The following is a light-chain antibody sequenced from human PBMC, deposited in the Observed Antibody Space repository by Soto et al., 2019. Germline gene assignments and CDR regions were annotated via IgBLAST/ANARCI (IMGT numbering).Light chain of an antibody. V-gene: IGKV3-15*01. CDR2: GAT. Sequence: EIVMTQSPATESVSPGDRVTLSCRASQSVGSNLAWYQQKPGQAPRLLIYGATTRATGVPARFSGSGSETEFTLTISSLQSEDISIYYCQQWIRWTFGQGTRLELK. J-gene: IGKJ1*01. CDR3: QQWIRWT. CDR1: QSVGSN.